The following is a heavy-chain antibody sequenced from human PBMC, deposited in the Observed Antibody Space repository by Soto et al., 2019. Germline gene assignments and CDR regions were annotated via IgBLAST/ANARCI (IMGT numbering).Heavy chain of an antibody. CDR2: IYHSGST. J-gene: IGHJ5*01. D-gene: IGHD3-16*02. V-gene: IGHV4-4*02. CDR3: ARQNKSYDYVWGSYRYSHWFDS. Sequence: PSETLSLTCAVSGGSISSSNWWSWVRQPPGKGLEWIGEIYHSGSTNYNPSLKSRVTISVDKSKNQFSLKLSSVTAADTAVYYCARQNKSYDYVWGSYRYSHWFDSWGQGTLVTVSS. CDR1: GGSISSSNW.